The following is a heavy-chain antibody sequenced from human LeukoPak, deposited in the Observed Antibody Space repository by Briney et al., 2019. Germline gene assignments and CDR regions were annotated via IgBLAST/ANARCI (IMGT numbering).Heavy chain of an antibody. CDR2: INHSGST. J-gene: IGHJ4*02. Sequence: ETLSLTCAXYGGSFSGYYWSWIRQPPGKGLEWIGEINHSGSTNYNPSLKSRVTMSLDTSKSQFSLRLSSVTAADTAVYFCARHPFATPFDYWGPGTLVTVSS. CDR1: GGSFSGYY. V-gene: IGHV4-34*01. CDR3: ARHPFATPFDY. D-gene: IGHD2-15*01.